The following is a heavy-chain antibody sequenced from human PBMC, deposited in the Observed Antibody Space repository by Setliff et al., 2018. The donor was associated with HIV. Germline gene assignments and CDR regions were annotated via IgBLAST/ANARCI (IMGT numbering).Heavy chain of an antibody. J-gene: IGHJ6*03. CDR3: AKDAGYFSGESCYFYMDV. Sequence: PGGSLRLTCVVSGFIFENHGIHWDRRAPGKGLGWLTLLRQAVNKDYYGYSVKGRFTITRDNSKKTLYLYMNNLRSEDTAVYYCAKDAGYFSGESCYFYMDVLGKGTTVTVSS. D-gene: IGHD2-8*02. V-gene: IGHV3-30*02. CDR2: LRQAVNKD. CDR1: GFIFENHG.